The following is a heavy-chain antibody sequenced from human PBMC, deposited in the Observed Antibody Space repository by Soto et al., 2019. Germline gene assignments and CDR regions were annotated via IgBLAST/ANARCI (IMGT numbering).Heavy chain of an antibody. Sequence: SETLSLTCTVSGGSISSYYWSWIRQPPGKGLEWIGYIYHSGSTTYNPSLRSRVTMSLDTSENQFSLRLSSVTAADTAVYYCARTSSSSGRYLRPYYFDYWGQGTLVTVSS. D-gene: IGHD1-26*01. V-gene: IGHV4-59*12. CDR1: GGSISSYY. CDR2: IYHSGST. J-gene: IGHJ4*02. CDR3: ARTSSSSGRYLRPYYFDY.